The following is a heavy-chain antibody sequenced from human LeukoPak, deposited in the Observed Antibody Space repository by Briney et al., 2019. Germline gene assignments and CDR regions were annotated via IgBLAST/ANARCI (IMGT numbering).Heavy chain of an antibody. CDR1: GFTFSSYW. CDR3: ARASTPYYYDSSGSFDY. D-gene: IGHD3-22*01. CDR2: INRDGSST. Sequence: GGSLRLSCAASGFTFSSYWMHWVRQAPGKGLLWVSRINRDGSSTNYADSVKGRFTISRDNAKNTLYLQMNSLRGEDTAVYYCARASTPYYYDSSGSFDYWGQGTLVTVSS. J-gene: IGHJ4*02. V-gene: IGHV3-74*01.